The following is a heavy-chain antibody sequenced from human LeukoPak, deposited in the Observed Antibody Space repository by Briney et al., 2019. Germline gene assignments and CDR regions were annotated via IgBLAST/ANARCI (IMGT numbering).Heavy chain of an antibody. CDR3: GITACSATSCIGFVI. Sequence: ASVKLSCKASGYRFTAYQMHWVRRAPGHGPEWMGRIGPYTGGTDYAQKFQGRVSMTRDTSISTVYLELSRLTSVNTAVHYCGITACSATSCIGFVIWGEGRKRTVSS. CDR2: IGPYTGGT. V-gene: IGHV1-2*06. J-gene: IGHJ3*02. D-gene: IGHD2-15*01. CDR1: GYRFTAYQ.